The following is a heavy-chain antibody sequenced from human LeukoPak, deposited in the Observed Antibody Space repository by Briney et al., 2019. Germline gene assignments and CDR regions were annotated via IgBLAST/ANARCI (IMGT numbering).Heavy chain of an antibody. CDR2: IYSGGST. Sequence: GGSLRLSCAASGFTVSSNYMSWVRQAPGKGLEWVSVIYSGGSTYYADSVKGRFTTSRDNSKNTLYLQMNSLRAEDTAVYYCAREVVRDGYNVYWYFDLWGRGTLVTVSS. J-gene: IGHJ2*01. CDR1: GFTVSSNY. V-gene: IGHV3-53*01. D-gene: IGHD5-24*01. CDR3: AREVVRDGYNVYWYFDL.